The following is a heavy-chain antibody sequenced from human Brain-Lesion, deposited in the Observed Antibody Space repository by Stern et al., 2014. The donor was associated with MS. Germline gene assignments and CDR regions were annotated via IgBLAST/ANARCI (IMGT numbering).Heavy chain of an antibody. CDR1: GFTFGNYW. Sequence: EVQLVESGGGLVQPGGSLTISCTAAGFTFGNYWMTWVRQAPGKGLEWVAKLKEDGTEKNYVDSVKGRFTIPRDNARNSLYLQMNSLRVEDTALYYCARVYNTIYGIVTQRGSGMDVWGQGTTVIVSS. CDR3: ARVYNTIYGIVTQRGSGMDV. CDR2: LKEDGTEK. J-gene: IGHJ6*02. D-gene: IGHD3-3*01. V-gene: IGHV3-7*01.